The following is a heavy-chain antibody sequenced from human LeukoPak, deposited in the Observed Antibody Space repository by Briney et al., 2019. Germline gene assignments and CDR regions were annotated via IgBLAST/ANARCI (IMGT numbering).Heavy chain of an antibody. CDR2: IYKSGNT. J-gene: IGHJ5*02. D-gene: IGHD3-10*01. Sequence: PGGSLRLSCAASGFTFKTHAMSWVRQAPGKGLEWVSVIYKSGNTYYADSLKGRFTISRDSSENTLYLQMNSLSAEDTAMYYCAKSSYGSGTALDLWGQGTLVTVSS. CDR1: GFTFKTHA. CDR3: AKSSYGSGTALDL. V-gene: IGHV3-53*01.